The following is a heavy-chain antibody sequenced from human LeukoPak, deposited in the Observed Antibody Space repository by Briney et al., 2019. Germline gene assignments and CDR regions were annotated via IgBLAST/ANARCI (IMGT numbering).Heavy chain of an antibody. CDR3: ARQPVSPHDYFDS. V-gene: IGHV3-7*01. J-gene: IGHJ4*02. CDR1: GFTFSSYW. Sequence: GGSLRLSCADSGFTFSSYWMSWVRQAPGKGLEWVANIKEDGSVQYYVDPVKGRFTISRDNVKKSLYLQLNSLRAEDTAIYYCARQPVSPHDYFDSWGQGTLVTVSS. CDR2: IKEDGSVQ. D-gene: IGHD6-13*01.